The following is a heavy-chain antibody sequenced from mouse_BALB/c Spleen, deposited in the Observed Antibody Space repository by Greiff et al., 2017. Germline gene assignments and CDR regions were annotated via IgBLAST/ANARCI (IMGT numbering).Heavy chain of an antibody. Sequence: EVKLQQSGAELVRSGASVKLSCTASGFNIKDYYMHWVKQRPEQGLEWIGWIDPENGDTEYAPKFQGKATMTADTSSNTAYLQLSSLTSEDTAVYYCNAWGGNYVGAYWGQGTLVTVSA. CDR3: NAWGGNYVGAY. CDR1: GFNIKDYY. D-gene: IGHD2-1*01. J-gene: IGHJ3*01. CDR2: IDPENGDT. V-gene: IGHV14-4*02.